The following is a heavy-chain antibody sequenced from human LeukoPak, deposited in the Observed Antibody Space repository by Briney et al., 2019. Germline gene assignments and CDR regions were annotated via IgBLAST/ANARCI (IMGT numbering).Heavy chain of an antibody. V-gene: IGHV3-7*05. Sequence: GGSLRLSCAASGLTFSSYWMTWVRQAPGKGLEWVANIKQDGSEKHYADSVKGRFTISRDNAKNSLYLQMNSLRAEDTAVYYCARDYMVTFDYWGQGTLVTFSS. CDR2: IKQDGSEK. CDR1: GLTFSSYW. CDR3: ARDYMVTFDY. J-gene: IGHJ4*02. D-gene: IGHD5-18*01.